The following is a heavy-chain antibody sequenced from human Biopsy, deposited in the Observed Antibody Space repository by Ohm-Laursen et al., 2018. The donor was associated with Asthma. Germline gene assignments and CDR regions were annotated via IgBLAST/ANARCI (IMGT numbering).Heavy chain of an antibody. J-gene: IGHJ4*02. CDR2: ISYDGSSI. CDR3: AREGVAGTHIED. Sequence: SLRLSCTASGFAFGNYAMYWVRQAPGKGLEWVAVISYDGSSIYYADSVKGRFTISRDNSKNTLSLQMNSLTAEDTAVYYCAREGVAGTHIEDWGQGTLVTVSS. D-gene: IGHD6-19*01. CDR1: GFAFGNYA. V-gene: IGHV3-30-3*01.